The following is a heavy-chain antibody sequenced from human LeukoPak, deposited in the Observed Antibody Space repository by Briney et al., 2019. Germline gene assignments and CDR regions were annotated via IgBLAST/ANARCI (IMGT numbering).Heavy chain of an antibody. J-gene: IGHJ6*02. CDR2: IYYSGST. CDR1: GGSVSSGSYY. CDR3: ARDRGMSFMDV. D-gene: IGHD3-10*01. V-gene: IGHV4-61*01. Sequence: KTSETLSLTCTVSGGSVSSGSYYWSWIRQPPGKGLEWIGYIYYSGSTNYNPSLKSRVTISVDTSKNQFSLKLSSVTAADTAVYYCARDRGMSFMDVWGQGTTVTVSS.